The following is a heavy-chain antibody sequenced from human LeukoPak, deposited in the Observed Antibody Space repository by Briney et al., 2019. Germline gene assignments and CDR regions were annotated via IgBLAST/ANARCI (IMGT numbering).Heavy chain of an antibody. J-gene: IGHJ5*02. Sequence: VASVKVSCKVSGYTLTELSMHWVRQAPGKGLEWMGSFDPEDGETIYAQKLQGRVTMTTDTSTSTAYMELRSLRSDDTAVYYCARVAAAGSGWFDPWGQGTLVTVSS. D-gene: IGHD6-13*01. V-gene: IGHV1-24*01. CDR3: ARVAAAGSGWFDP. CDR1: GYTLTELS. CDR2: FDPEDGET.